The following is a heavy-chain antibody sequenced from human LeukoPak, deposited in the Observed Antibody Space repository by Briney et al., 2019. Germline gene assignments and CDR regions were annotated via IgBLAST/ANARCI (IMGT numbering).Heavy chain of an antibody. CDR3: AREICGSDCYSTFDY. CDR1: GFSISSSA. CDR2: INNVASHI. V-gene: IGHV3-21*01. D-gene: IGHD2-21*02. J-gene: IGHJ4*02. Sequence: PGGSLRLSCAASGFSISSSAMNWVRQAPGKGLEWVSSINNVASHIYYAGSVRGRFTISRDNAKNSVYLQMNSLRAEDTAVYYCAREICGSDCYSTFDYWGQGALVTVSS.